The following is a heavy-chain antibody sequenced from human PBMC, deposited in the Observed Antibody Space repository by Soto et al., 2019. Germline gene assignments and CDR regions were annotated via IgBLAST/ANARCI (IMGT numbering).Heavy chain of an antibody. CDR2: IYPSGRT. CDR1: GGSIIINNC. Sequence: QVQLQESGPGLVKPSGTLSLTCGVSGGSIIINNCCTWVRQSPGKGREWIGEIYPSGRTKYNPSLKGRVSKSIDTSKNQFSLKVNSVTAADTAVYYWATCQLGEYYYAMDVWCQGNPVTVSS. CDR3: ATCQLGEYYYAMDV. D-gene: IGHD7-27*01. J-gene: IGHJ6*02. V-gene: IGHV4-4*02.